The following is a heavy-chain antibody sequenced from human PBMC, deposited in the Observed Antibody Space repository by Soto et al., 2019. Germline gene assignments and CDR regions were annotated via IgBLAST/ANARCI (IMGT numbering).Heavy chain of an antibody. D-gene: IGHD2-2*01. J-gene: IGHJ4*02. V-gene: IGHV4-39*01. Sequence: QLQLQESGPGLVKPSETLSLTCTVSGGSISSSSYYWGWIRQPPGKGLEWIGSIYYSGSTYYNPSLKSRVTISVDTSKNKFSLKLSSVTAADTAVYYCARLLWATRDFDYWGQGTLVTVSS. CDR3: ARLLWATRDFDY. CDR2: IYYSGST. CDR1: GGSISSSSYY.